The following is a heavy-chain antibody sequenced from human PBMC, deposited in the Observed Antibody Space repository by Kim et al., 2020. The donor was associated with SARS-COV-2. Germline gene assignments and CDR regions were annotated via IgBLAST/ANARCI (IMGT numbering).Heavy chain of an antibody. CDR2: ST. V-gene: IGHV4-39*01. Sequence: STYYNPSLKSRVTISVDTSKNQFSLKLSSVTAADTAVYYCARRLQVYFDYWGQGTLVTVSS. J-gene: IGHJ4*02. D-gene: IGHD4-4*01. CDR3: ARRLQVYFDY.